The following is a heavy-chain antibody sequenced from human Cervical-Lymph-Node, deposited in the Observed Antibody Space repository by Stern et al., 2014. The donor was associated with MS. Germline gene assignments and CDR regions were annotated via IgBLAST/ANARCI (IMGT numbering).Heavy chain of an antibody. J-gene: IGHJ5*01. CDR2: IYHSGTT. V-gene: IGHV4-4*09. D-gene: IGHD1-1*01. Sequence: QVQLQESGPGLVKPSETLSLTCSVSGGSLTGYYCSWIRQSPGQGLEWIGCIYHSGTTQSHPSLKRRLTMSVDTSNNQFSLKLNSVTAEDTAVYYCARNRYPTTWFDSWGQGTLVIVSS. CDR1: GGSLTGYY. CDR3: ARNRYPTTWFDS.